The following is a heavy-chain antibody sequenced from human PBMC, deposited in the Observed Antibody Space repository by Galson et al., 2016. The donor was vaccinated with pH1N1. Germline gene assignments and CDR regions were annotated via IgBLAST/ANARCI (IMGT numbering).Heavy chain of an antibody. CDR3: VKDSDYGGQLR. D-gene: IGHD4-23*01. CDR2: IRFDGSKK. CDR1: GFTFSTFA. V-gene: IGHV3-30*02. Sequence: SLRLSCAASGFTFSTFAMTWVRQAPGKGLEWVAFIRFDGSKKYYADSVKGRFTISRDNSRATLFLQMNSLRPEDTAVYYCVKDSDYGGQLRWGQGTLVTVSS. J-gene: IGHJ4*02.